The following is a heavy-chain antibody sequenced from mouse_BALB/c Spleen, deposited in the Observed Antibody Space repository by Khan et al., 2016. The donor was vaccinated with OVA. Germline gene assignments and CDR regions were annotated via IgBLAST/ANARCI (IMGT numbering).Heavy chain of an antibody. CDR2: IDPANGNT. Sequence: EVQLQESGAELEKPGASVKLSCTASGFTIKDIYIHWVKQRPEQGLEWIGRIDPANGNTKYDPKFLGKATITADTSSNTAYLQLSSLTSEDSADYDCARRRSNDEADDMDYWGQGTSVTVSS. V-gene: IGHV14-3*02. J-gene: IGHJ4*01. CDR3: ARRRSNDEADDMDY. D-gene: IGHD2-12*01. CDR1: GFTIKDIY.